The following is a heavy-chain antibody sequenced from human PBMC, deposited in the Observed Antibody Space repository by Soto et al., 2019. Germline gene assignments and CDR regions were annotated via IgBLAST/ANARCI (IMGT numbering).Heavy chain of an antibody. V-gene: IGHV3-7*01. CDR1: GFTFSNFW. J-gene: IGHJ3*01. CDR2: INQDGSEN. CDR3: ARERAFDV. Sequence: GGSLRLSCEASGFTFSNFWMSWVRQAPGKGLEWVANINQDGSENWYVDSVKGRFTISRDNAENSLHLQMNSLTAEDTAVYYCARERAFDVWGRGTMVTVSS.